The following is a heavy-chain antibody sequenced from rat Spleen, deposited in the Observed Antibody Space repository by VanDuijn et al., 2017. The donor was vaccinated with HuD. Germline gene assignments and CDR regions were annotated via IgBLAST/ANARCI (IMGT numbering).Heavy chain of an antibody. Sequence: PGLVQPSQTLSLTCTVSGFSLMDYSVHWVRQPPGKGLEWMGRMKYDGDTYYNSALKSRLSISRDTSKSQVFLKMNSLQTEDTAIYYCTRLRVYDYWGQGVMVTVSS. J-gene: IGHJ2*01. CDR3: TRLRVYDY. D-gene: IGHD1-4*01. V-gene: IGHV2S30*01. CDR1: GFSLMDYS. CDR2: MKYDGDT.